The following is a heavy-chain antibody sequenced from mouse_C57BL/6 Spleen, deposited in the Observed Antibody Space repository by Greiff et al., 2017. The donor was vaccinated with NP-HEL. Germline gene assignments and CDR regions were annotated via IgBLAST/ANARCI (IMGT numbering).Heavy chain of an antibody. CDR3: ARGGSPTPFDY. V-gene: IGHV1-69*01. D-gene: IGHD1-1*02. CDR2: IDPSDSYT. J-gene: IGHJ2*01. Sequence: QVQLQQPGAELVMPGASVKLSCKASGYTFTSYWMHWVKQRPGQGLEWIGEIDPSDSYTNYNQKFKGKSTLTVDKSSSTAYMQLSSLTSEDSAVYYCARGGSPTPFDYWGQGTTLTVSS. CDR1: GYTFTSYW.